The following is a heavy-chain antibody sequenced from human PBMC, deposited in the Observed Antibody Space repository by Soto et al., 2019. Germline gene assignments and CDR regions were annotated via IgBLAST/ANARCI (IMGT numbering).Heavy chain of an antibody. D-gene: IGHD3-3*01. CDR2: VSTYSGNT. V-gene: IGHV1-18*01. Sequence: ASVKISCKSSGYSFTNYHISWVRQAPGQGLEWIGWVSTYSGNTEYSQKFQGRVTMTTHTSTSTAYMELRSLRSDDTAMYFCARTYDLWSSNASSDYWGQGTLVTVSS. CDR3: ARTYDLWSSNASSDY. CDR1: GYSFTNYH. J-gene: IGHJ4*02.